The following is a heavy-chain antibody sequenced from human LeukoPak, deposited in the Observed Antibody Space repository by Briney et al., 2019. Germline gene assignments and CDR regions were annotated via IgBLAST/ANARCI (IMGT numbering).Heavy chain of an antibody. CDR1: GYTFTGYY. CDR3: ARDWAVDSSGWDSPDY. D-gene: IGHD6-19*01. Sequence: ASVKVSCKASGYTFTGYYMHWVRQAPGQGLEWMGWINLNSGGTNYAQKFQGRVTMTRDTSISTAYMELSRLRSDDTAVYYCARDWAVDSSGWDSPDYWGQGTLVTVSS. J-gene: IGHJ4*02. CDR2: INLNSGGT. V-gene: IGHV1-2*02.